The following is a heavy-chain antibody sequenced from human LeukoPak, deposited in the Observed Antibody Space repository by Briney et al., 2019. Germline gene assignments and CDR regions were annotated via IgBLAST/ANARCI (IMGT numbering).Heavy chain of an antibody. CDR3: AGGLTTVTSPFDY. V-gene: IGHV4-34*01. J-gene: IGHJ4*02. CDR2: INHSGST. D-gene: IGHD4-17*01. CDR1: GGSFSGYY. Sequence: SETLSLTCAVYGGSFSGYYWSWIRQPPGKGLEWIGEINHSGSTNYNPSLKSRVTISVDTSKNQFSLKLSSVTAADTAVYYCAGGLTTVTSPFDYWGQGTLVTVSS.